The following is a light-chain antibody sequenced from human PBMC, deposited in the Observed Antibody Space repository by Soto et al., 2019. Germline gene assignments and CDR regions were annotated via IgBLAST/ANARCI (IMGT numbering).Light chain of an antibody. CDR1: SSDIGAGYD. CDR3: QSYDTSLSVV. CDR2: SNT. V-gene: IGLV1-40*01. Sequence: QSVLTQPPSVSGAPGQTGTIACTGSSSDIGAGYDVHWYQHFPVRAPKLLTHSNTNRPSGVPDRFSGSKSGTSASLAITGLRAEDEADYYCQSYDTSLSVVFGTGTKVTVL. J-gene: IGLJ1*01.